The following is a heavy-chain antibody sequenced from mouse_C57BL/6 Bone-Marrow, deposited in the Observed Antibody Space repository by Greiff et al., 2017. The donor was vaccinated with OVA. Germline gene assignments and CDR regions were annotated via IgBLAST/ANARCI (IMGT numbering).Heavy chain of an antibody. Sequence: QVQLKESGAELVRPGASVKLSCKASGYTFTSYGISWVKQRTGQGLEWIGEIYPRSGNTYYNEKFKGKATLTADKSSSTAYMELRSLTSEDSAVYFCARRGMVTRYFDVWGTGTTVTVSS. CDR1: GYTFTSYG. J-gene: IGHJ1*03. V-gene: IGHV1-81*01. D-gene: IGHD2-2*01. CDR2: IYPRSGNT. CDR3: ARRGMVTRYFDV.